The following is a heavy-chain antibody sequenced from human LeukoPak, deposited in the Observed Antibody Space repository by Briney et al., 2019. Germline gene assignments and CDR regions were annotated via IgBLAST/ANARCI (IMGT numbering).Heavy chain of an antibody. V-gene: IGHV7-4-1*02. CDR2: INTNTGDP. Sequence: GASVKVSCKTSGYMFITYLMNWVRQAPGQGLEWMGWINTNTGDPTYAQGFTGRFVFSLDTSVSTAYLQISSLKAEDTAVYYCARGPGGHDYGGNYWGQGTLVTVSS. CDR1: GYMFITYL. D-gene: IGHD4-23*01. CDR3: ARGPGGHDYGGNY. J-gene: IGHJ4*02.